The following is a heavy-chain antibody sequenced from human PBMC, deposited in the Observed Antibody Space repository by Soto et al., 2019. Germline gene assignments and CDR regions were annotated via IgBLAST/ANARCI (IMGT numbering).Heavy chain of an antibody. D-gene: IGHD2-21*01. Sequence: EVQVVESGGGLVKPGGSLRLSCAASGFTFSEYSFLWVRQAPGKGLEWLSFIANGDNHIFYSDSVKGRFTISRDNAKNSVYLQLNSLRADDSAVYYCAGENCHCTDACNRGAFDIWGQGTMVTVSS. CDR2: IANGDNHI. J-gene: IGHJ3*02. V-gene: IGHV3-21*01. CDR1: GFTFSEYS. CDR3: AGENCHCTDACNRGAFDI.